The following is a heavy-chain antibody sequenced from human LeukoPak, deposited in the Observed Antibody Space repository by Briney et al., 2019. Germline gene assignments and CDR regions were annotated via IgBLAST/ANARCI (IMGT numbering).Heavy chain of an antibody. CDR2: ISYDGSNK. V-gene: IGHV3-30*18. CDR1: GFTFSSYG. D-gene: IGHD2-2*01. J-gene: IGHJ4*02. Sequence: GGSLRLSCAASGFTFSSYGMHWVRQAPGKGLEWVAVISYDGSNKYYADSVKGRFTISRDNSKNTLYLQMNSLRAEDTAVYYCAKSLPIVVVPAAPSRFDYWGQGTLVTVSS. CDR3: AKSLPIVVVPAAPSRFDY.